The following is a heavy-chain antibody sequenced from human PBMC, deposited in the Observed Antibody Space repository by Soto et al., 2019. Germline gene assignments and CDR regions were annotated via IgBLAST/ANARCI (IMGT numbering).Heavy chain of an antibody. CDR2: ISYDGSNK. J-gene: IGHJ6*02. Sequence: QVQLVESGGGVVQPGRSLRLSCAASGFTFSSYGMHWVRQAPGKGLEWVAVISYDGSNKYYADSVKGRFTISRDNSKNMLYLQMNSLRAEDTDVYYCAKKGTDYDFWSGYYTHYYGMDVWGQGTTVTVSS. D-gene: IGHD3-3*01. CDR1: GFTFSSYG. CDR3: AKKGTDYDFWSGYYTHYYGMDV. V-gene: IGHV3-30*18.